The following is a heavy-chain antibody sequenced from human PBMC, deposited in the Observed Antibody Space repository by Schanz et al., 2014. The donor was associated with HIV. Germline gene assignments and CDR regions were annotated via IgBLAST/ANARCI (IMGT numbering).Heavy chain of an antibody. V-gene: IGHV3-48*02. CDR1: GFPFSSYS. D-gene: IGHD2-8*01. CDR3: AREPLPGNGLYFDY. Sequence: EVQLLESGGGVVQPGRSLRLSCEASGFPFSSYSMNWVRQAPGKGLEWVSYVRSDGNSMKYADSVKGRFTISRDNGKNSLYLQMASLRDDDTAVYYCAREPLPGNGLYFDYWGQGALVTVSS. J-gene: IGHJ4*02. CDR2: VRSDGNSM.